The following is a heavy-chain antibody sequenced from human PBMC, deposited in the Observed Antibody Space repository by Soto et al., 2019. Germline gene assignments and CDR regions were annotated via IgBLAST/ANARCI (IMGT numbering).Heavy chain of an antibody. CDR1: GGTFSSYA. Sequence: SVKVSCKASGGTFSSYAISWVRQAPGQGLEWMGGIIPIFGTANYAQKFQGRVTITADESTSTAYMELSSLRSEDTAVYYCARAKYSSSWDHYYYGMDVWGQGTTVTVSS. J-gene: IGHJ6*02. CDR3: ARAKYSSSWDHYYYGMDV. V-gene: IGHV1-69*13. CDR2: IIPIFGTA. D-gene: IGHD6-13*01.